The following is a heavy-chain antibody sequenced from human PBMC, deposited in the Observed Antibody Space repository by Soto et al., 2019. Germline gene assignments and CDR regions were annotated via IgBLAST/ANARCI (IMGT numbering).Heavy chain of an antibody. CDR1: GFTFSSYA. D-gene: IGHD3-16*01. V-gene: IGHV3-30-3*01. CDR3: AGLGAWGSHGVDY. Sequence: QVQLVESGGGVVQPGRSLRLSCAASGFTFSSYAMHWVRQAPGKGLEWVAVISYDGSNKYYADSVKGRFTISRDNSKNTLYLQMTSLRAEDTAVYYCAGLGAWGSHGVDYWGQGTLVTVSS. J-gene: IGHJ4*02. CDR2: ISYDGSNK.